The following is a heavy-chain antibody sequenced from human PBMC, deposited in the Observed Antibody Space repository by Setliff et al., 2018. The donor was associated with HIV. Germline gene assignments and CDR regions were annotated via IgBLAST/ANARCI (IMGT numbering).Heavy chain of an antibody. J-gene: IGHJ6*03. Sequence: ASVKVSCKASGYTFATYAMNWVRQAPGQGLEWMGWINTNTGNPTYAQGFTGRFVFSLDTSVSTAYLQISSLKAEDTAVYYCAREVVVAGVHYYNMDVWGKGTTVTVSS. CDR1: GYTFATYA. V-gene: IGHV7-4-1*02. CDR3: AREVVVAGVHYYNMDV. CDR2: INTNTGNP. D-gene: IGHD2-15*01.